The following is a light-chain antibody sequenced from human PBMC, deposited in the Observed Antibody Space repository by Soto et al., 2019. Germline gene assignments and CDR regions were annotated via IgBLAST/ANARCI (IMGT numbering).Light chain of an antibody. CDR3: KHHTT. CDR2: GAS. Sequence: EIVMTQSPATLSVSPGERATLSCRASQSVSSNLAWYQQKPGQAPRLLIYGASTRATGIPARFSGSGSGTEFTLTISSLQSEDFAVYYCKHHTTFGPGTKVDIK. V-gene: IGKV3-15*01. J-gene: IGKJ3*01. CDR1: QSVSSN.